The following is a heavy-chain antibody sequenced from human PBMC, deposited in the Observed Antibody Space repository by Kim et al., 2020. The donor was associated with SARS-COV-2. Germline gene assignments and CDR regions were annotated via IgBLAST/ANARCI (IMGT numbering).Heavy chain of an antibody. J-gene: IGHJ5*02. V-gene: IGHV4-31*02. CDR3: ARVRVVVPAARNWFDP. Sequence: PSLKSRVTISVDTSKNQFSWKRSSVTAADTAVYYCARVRVVVPAARNWFDPWGQGTLVTVSS. D-gene: IGHD2-2*01.